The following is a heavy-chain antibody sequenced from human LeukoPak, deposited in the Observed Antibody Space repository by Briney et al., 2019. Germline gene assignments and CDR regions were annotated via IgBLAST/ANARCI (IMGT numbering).Heavy chain of an antibody. CDR3: ARGGARYCSSTSCPLLDY. D-gene: IGHD2-2*01. CDR1: GGSFSGYY. J-gene: IGHJ4*02. Sequence: SETLSLTCAVYGGSFSGYYWSWIRQPPGKGLEWIGEIAHSGSTNYNPSLKSRVTISVDTSKNQFSLKLSSVTAADTAVYYCARGGARYCSSTSCPLLDYWGQGTLVTVSS. V-gene: IGHV4-34*01. CDR2: IAHSGST.